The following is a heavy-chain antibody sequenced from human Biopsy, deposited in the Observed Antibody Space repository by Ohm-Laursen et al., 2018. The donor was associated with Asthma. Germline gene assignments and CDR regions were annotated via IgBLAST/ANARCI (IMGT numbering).Heavy chain of an antibody. V-gene: IGHV4-31*03. Sequence: TLSLTCTVSGGSISSGDYYWSWIRQHPVTGLEWIGYIYYSGSTYYNPSLKSRVSISLDTSKNQFSLSLTSVTAADTAVYYCARTTYGDDGFDPWGQGTLVTVSS. CDR3: ARTTYGDDGFDP. CDR2: IYYSGST. CDR1: GGSISSGDYY. D-gene: IGHD4-17*01. J-gene: IGHJ5*02.